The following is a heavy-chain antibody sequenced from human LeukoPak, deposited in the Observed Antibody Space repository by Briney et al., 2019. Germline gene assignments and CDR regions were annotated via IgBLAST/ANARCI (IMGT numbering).Heavy chain of an antibody. CDR1: GVTLSNYA. J-gene: IGHJ4*02. Sequence: GGSLRLSCVASGVTLSNYAMSWVRQAPGKGLEWVSAISGSGGSTYYADSVKGRFTISRDNSKNTLYLQMNSLRAEDSAVYYCARPKWPGYSSSWFGYWGQGTLVTVSS. D-gene: IGHD6-13*01. V-gene: IGHV3-23*01. CDR3: ARPKWPGYSSSWFGY. CDR2: ISGSGGST.